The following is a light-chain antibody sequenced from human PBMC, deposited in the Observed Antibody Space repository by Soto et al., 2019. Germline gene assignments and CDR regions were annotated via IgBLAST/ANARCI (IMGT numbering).Light chain of an antibody. V-gene: IGKV3-11*01. Sequence: EIVLTQSPATLSLSPGERATLSCRASQSVSSYLAWYQQKPGQAPRLLIYDASNRATGIPARFSGSGSGTDFALTISSLEPEDCAVYYCQQRSNRITFGPGTKVDIK. CDR1: QSVSSY. CDR3: QQRSNRIT. J-gene: IGKJ3*01. CDR2: DAS.